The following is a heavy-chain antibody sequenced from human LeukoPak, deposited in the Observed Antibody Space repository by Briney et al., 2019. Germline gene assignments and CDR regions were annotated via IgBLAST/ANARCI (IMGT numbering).Heavy chain of an antibody. CDR2: IYPDDSNT. D-gene: IGHD2-8*02. V-gene: IGHV5-51*01. Sequence: GESLKISCKGSGYSFTTHWIGWVRQMPGKGLEWMGVIYPDDSNTRYSPSFQGQVTLSADKSINTAYLQWSGLRASDTAMYYCARLEEDLTLGVTGYWFVPWGQGTLVTVS. CDR1: GYSFTTHW. CDR3: ARLEEDLTLGVTGYWFVP. J-gene: IGHJ5*02.